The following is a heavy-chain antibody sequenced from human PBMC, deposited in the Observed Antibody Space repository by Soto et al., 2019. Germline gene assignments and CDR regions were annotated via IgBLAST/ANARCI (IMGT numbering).Heavy chain of an antibody. J-gene: IGHJ6*02. CDR2: IWYDGSNK. CDR3: AREFSWNLEYYGMDV. CDR1: GFTFSSYG. D-gene: IGHD1-7*01. Sequence: QVQLVESGGGVVQPGRSLRLSCAASGFTFSSYGMHWVRQAPGKGLEWVAVIWYDGSNKYYADSVKGRFTISRDNSKNTLYLQMNSLRAEDTAVYYCAREFSWNLEYYGMDVWGQGTTVTVSS. V-gene: IGHV3-33*01.